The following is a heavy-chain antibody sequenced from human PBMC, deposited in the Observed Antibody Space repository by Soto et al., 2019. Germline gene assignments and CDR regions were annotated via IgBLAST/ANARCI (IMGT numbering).Heavy chain of an antibody. D-gene: IGHD3-3*01. CDR2: IGSSSSPI. V-gene: IGHV3-48*02. CDR3: ARDHDFWTYSLHYHGMDV. CDR1: GFIFSDYT. J-gene: IGHJ6*02. Sequence: GGSLRLSCAASGFIFSDYTMNWVRQAPGKGLEWLAHIGSSSSPIYYADSVKGRFTISRDDARNSLFLQMNSLRDEDTAVYYCARDHDFWTYSLHYHGMDVWGQGTTVTVSS.